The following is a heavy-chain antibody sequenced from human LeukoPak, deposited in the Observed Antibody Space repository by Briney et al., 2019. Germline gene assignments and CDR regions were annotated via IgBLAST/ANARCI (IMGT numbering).Heavy chain of an antibody. Sequence: GGSLRLSCAASGFTFSSYEMNWVRQAPGKGLEWVSVIYSGGSTYYADSVKGRFTISRDNSKNTLYLQMNSLRAEDTAVYYCARDFTGWSDAFDIWGQGTMVTVSS. J-gene: IGHJ3*02. CDR2: IYSGGST. V-gene: IGHV3-53*01. CDR1: GFTFSSYE. D-gene: IGHD2-15*01. CDR3: ARDFTGWSDAFDI.